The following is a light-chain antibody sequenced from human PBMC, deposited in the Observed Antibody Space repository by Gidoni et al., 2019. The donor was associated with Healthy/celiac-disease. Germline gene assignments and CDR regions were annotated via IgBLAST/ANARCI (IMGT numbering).Light chain of an antibody. CDR2: KAS. V-gene: IGKV1-5*03. J-gene: IGKJ1*01. CDR3: QQYRGT. CDR1: QSISSW. Sequence: DIQMIQSPSTLSASVGDRVTITCRASQSISSWLAWYQQKPGKAPKLLIYKASSLESGGPSRLSGSGPGTEFTLTVNSLQPDDFATYYCQQYRGTFXQXTKVEIK.